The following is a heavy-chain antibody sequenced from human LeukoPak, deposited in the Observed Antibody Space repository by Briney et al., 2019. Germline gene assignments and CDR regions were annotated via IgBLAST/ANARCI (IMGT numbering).Heavy chain of an antibody. CDR2: IYTGGTT. CDR3: TKLKGWYGEGYCDH. J-gene: IGHJ4*02. D-gene: IGHD3-10*01. CDR1: GFTVSTNY. V-gene: IGHV3-53*01. Sequence: PGGSLRLSCAASGFTVSTNYMSWVRQPARKGLEWLSVIYTGGTTFYADSVKGRFTISRDNSKNTLYLQMNSLRADDTAVYYCTKLKGWYGEGYCDHWGQGTLVTVSS.